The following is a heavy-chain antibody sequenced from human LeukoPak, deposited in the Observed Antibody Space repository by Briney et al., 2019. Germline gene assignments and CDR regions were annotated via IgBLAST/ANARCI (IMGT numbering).Heavy chain of an antibody. CDR3: ARVYDSSGYSGY. V-gene: IGHV4-39*07. J-gene: IGHJ4*02. D-gene: IGHD3-22*01. CDR1: GGSISSSSYY. CDR2: IYYSGST. Sequence: SETLSLTCTVSGGSISSSSYYWGWIRQPPGKGLEWIGSIYYSGSTYYNPSLKSRVTISVDTSKNQFSLKLSSVTAAYTAVYYCARVYDSSGYSGYWGQGTLVTVSS.